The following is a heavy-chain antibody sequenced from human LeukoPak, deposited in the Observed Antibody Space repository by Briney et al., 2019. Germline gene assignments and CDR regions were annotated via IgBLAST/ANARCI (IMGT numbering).Heavy chain of an antibody. V-gene: IGHV1-18*01. J-gene: IGHJ6*03. CDR2: ISAYNGNT. Sequence: GASVKVSCKASGYTFTSYGISWVRQAPGQGLEWMGWISAYNGNTNYAQKLQGRVTMTTDTSTSTAYMELRSLRSDDTAVYYCARRRYYGSGSHYYYYYMDVWGKGTTVTVSS. CDR1: GYTFTSYG. CDR3: ARRRYYGSGSHYYYYYMDV. D-gene: IGHD3-10*01.